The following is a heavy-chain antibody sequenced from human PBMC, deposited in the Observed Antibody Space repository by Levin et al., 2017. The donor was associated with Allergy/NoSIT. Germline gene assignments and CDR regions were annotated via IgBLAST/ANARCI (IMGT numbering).Heavy chain of an antibody. Sequence: GGSLRLSCAASGFTFRNYGMHWVRQAPGKGLEWVAVIWFDGSNKYYADSVKGRFTISRDNSKNTLYLQMNSLRAEDTSMYYCARGPLGVGRWYFDLWGRGMLVTVSS. CDR2: IWFDGSNK. D-gene: IGHD3-16*01. CDR1: GFTFRNYG. J-gene: IGHJ2*01. CDR3: ARGPLGVGRWYFDL. V-gene: IGHV3-33*01.